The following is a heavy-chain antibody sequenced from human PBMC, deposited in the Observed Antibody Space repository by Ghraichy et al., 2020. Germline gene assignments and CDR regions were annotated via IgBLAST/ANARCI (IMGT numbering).Heavy chain of an antibody. J-gene: IGHJ4*02. D-gene: IGHD3-9*01. V-gene: IGHV4-59*01. CDR3: ARGVFDSRSTDS. CDR1: GDSMDNYY. Sequence: GSLRLSCTVSGDSMDNYYWSWIRQSPGKGLEWIGYIYHSGNTKYNPSLKSRVSLSIDTSRNQFSLKMSSLTTADTAVYYCARGVFDSRSTDSWGQGTLVTVSS. CDR2: IYHSGNT.